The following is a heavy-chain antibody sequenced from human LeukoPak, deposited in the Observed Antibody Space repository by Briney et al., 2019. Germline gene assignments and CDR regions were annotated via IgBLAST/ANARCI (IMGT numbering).Heavy chain of an antibody. D-gene: IGHD2-2*01. CDR3: ARGDCDGTSCYYFDY. CDR1: GGSISSRSYY. Sequence: SETLSLTCTVSGGSISSRSYYWGWIRQPPGKGLEWIGNIYYSGNTYYNPSLKSRVTMSVDTSKNQFSLKLSSVTAADTAVYYCARGDCDGTSCYYFDYWGQGTLVTVSS. V-gene: IGHV4-39*01. J-gene: IGHJ4*02. CDR2: IYYSGNT.